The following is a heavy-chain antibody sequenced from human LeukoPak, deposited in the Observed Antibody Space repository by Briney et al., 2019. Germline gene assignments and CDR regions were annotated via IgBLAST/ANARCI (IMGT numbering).Heavy chain of an antibody. CDR1: GGSVGSDNSY. D-gene: IGHD3-10*01. V-gene: IGHV4-61*02. CDR2: IYADGSS. CDR3: ARGYYYRT. Sequence: SETLSLTCTVSGGSVGSDNSYWSWIRQPAGKGLEWIGRIYADGSSTYNPSLKSRVTILVDTSKNQFSLRLSSMTAADTAVYYCARGYYYRTWGLGTLVTVSS. J-gene: IGHJ4*02.